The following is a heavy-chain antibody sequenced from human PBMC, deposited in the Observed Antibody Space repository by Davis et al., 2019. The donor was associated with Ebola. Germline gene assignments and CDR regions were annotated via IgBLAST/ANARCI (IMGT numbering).Heavy chain of an antibody. CDR2: IYYGGTT. CDR3: ARTPQYTRYGSYFDY. CDR1: GGSMSSYY. Sequence: SETLSLTCTVSGGSMSSYYWRWIRQPPGKGLEWIGNIYYGGTTNYNPPLKSRVTISGDTSKNQFSLNVNSVTAADTAMYYCARTPQYTRYGSYFDYWGQGALVTVSS. D-gene: IGHD4-17*01. V-gene: IGHV4-59*01. J-gene: IGHJ4*02.